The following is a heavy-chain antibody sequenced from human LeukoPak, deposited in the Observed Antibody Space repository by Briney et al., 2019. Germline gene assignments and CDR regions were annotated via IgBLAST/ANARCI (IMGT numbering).Heavy chain of an antibody. V-gene: IGHV4-4*07. CDR1: GASITSYY. J-gene: IGHJ5*02. CDR3: AGEYGSGTYSA. CDR2: TSTTVGT. D-gene: IGHD3-10*01. Sequence: SETLSLTCTVSGASITSYYWSWIRQPAGKGLEWLGRTSTTVGTYYSPSLKSRVTMSIDTSKSQFSLRLTSVTAGDTAVYFCAGEYGSGTYSAWGQGTLVTVSS.